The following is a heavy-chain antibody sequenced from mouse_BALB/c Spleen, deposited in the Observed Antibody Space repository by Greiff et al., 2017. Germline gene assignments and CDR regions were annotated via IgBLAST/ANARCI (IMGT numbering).Heavy chain of an antibody. V-gene: IGHV1-69*02. J-gene: IGHJ4*01. Sequence: QVQLQQSGAELVKPGASVKLSCKASGYTFTSYWMHWVKQRPGQGLEWIGEIDPSDSYTNYNLKFKGKATLTVDKSSSTAYMQLSSLTSEDSAVYYCARDPLEAMDYWGQGTSVTVSS. CDR1: GYTFTSYW. CDR3: ARDPLEAMDY. CDR2: IDPSDSYT.